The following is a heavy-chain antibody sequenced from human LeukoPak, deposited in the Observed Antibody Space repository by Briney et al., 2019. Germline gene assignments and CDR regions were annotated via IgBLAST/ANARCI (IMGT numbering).Heavy chain of an antibody. Sequence: GGSLRLSCAASGFTFSSYAMSWVRQAPGKGLEWVLAISGSGGSTYYADSVKGRLTFSRDNSKNTLYLQMNSLRAEDTAVYYCANARGYSSSWYYWGQGTLVTVSS. CDR3: ANARGYSSSWYY. CDR1: GFTFSSYA. CDR2: ISGSGGST. D-gene: IGHD6-13*01. J-gene: IGHJ4*02. V-gene: IGHV3-23*01.